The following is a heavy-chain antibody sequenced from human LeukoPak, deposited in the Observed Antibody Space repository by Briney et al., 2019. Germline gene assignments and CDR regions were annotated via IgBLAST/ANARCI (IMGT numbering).Heavy chain of an antibody. D-gene: IGHD3-22*01. CDR2: ISSSGSTI. J-gene: IGHJ4*02. CDR1: GFTFSDYY. Sequence: PGGSLRVSCAASGFTFSDYYMSWIRQAPGKGLEWVSYISSSGSTIYYADSVKGRFTISRDNAKNSLYLQMNSLRAEDTAVYYCARDYYYDSSGYLGYWGQGTLVTVSS. V-gene: IGHV3-11*01. CDR3: ARDYYYDSSGYLGY.